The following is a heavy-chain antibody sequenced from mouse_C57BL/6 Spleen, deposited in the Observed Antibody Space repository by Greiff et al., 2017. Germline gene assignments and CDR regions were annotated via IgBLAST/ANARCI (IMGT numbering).Heavy chain of an antibody. V-gene: IGHV1-26*01. Sequence: EVQLQQSGPELVKPGASVKISCKASGYTFTYYYMNWVKQSHGKSLEWIGDINPNNGGTSYNQKLKGKATLTVDKSSSTAYMELRSLTSEDSAVYYCAKGLRRGAWFAYWGQGTLVTVSA. J-gene: IGHJ3*01. CDR2: INPNNGGT. D-gene: IGHD2-4*01. CDR1: GYTFTYYY. CDR3: AKGLRRGAWFAY.